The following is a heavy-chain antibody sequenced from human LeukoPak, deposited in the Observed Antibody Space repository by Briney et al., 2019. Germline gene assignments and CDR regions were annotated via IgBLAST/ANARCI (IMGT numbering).Heavy chain of an antibody. CDR1: GYTFTGYH. D-gene: IGHD1-26*01. J-gene: IGHJ4*02. CDR2: INPNSGGT. V-gene: IGHV1-2*02. Sequence: GVSVKVSCKASGYTFTGYHMHWVRQAPGQGLEWMGWINPNSGGTNYAQKFQVRVTLTRDTSISTAYMELSRLRSDDTAVYFCAREASSKYSGSYYGFFDYWGQGTLVTVSS. CDR3: AREASSKYSGSYYGFFDY.